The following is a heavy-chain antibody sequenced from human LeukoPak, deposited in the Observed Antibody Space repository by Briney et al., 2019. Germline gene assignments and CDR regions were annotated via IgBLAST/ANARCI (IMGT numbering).Heavy chain of an antibody. Sequence: GGSLRLSCAASGFTFRSYAMSWVRQAPGKGLEWVSAISVSGGSTYYADSVKGRFTISRDISKNTLYLQMNSLRAEDTAVYYCARDYSGSYDYWGQGALVAVSS. V-gene: IGHV3-23*01. CDR3: ARDYSGSYDY. D-gene: IGHD1-26*01. CDR2: ISVSGGST. CDR1: GFTFRSYA. J-gene: IGHJ4*02.